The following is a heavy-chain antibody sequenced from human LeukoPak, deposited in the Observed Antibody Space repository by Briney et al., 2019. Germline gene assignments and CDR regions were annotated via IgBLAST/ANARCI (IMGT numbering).Heavy chain of an antibody. CDR1: AGSISSNSYY. CDR2: IYYSGST. Sequence: SETLSLTCTVSAGSISSNSYYWGWIRQPPGKGLQWIGSIYYSGSTYYNPSLKSRVTISVDTSKNQFSLKLSSVTAADTAVYYCARHRWFDPWGQGTLVTVSS. J-gene: IGHJ5*02. CDR3: ARHRWFDP. V-gene: IGHV4-39*01.